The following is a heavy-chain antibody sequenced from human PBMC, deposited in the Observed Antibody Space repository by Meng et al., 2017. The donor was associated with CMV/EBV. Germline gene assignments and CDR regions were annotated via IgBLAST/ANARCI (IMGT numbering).Heavy chain of an antibody. J-gene: IGHJ4*02. D-gene: IGHD3-22*01. CDR3: ARGGLYYYDSSGHFDY. V-gene: IGHV4-61*02. Sequence: QGQPQESGPGLVKPSQPLSLTCTVSGGSISSGDYYWSWIRQPPGKGLEWIGRIYTSGSTNYNPSLKSRVTMSVDTSKNQFSLKLSSVTAADTAVYYCARGGLYYYDSSGHFDYWGQGTLVTVSS. CDR1: GGSISSGDYY. CDR2: IYTSGST.